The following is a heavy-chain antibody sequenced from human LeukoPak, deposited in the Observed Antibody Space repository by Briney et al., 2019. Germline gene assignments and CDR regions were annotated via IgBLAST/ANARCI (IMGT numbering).Heavy chain of an antibody. CDR1: EFIVSSYY. J-gene: IGHJ1*01. CDR3: ARTYGTYDSSGPEYFQH. D-gene: IGHD3-22*01. CDR2: IYSGGTT. V-gene: IGHV3-66*01. Sequence: GGSLRLSCAASEFIVSSYYMSWIRQAPGKGLEWVSVIYSGGTTYYADSVKGRFTISRDNSKNTLYLQMNSLRAEDTAVYYCARTYGTYDSSGPEYFQHWGQGTLVTVSS.